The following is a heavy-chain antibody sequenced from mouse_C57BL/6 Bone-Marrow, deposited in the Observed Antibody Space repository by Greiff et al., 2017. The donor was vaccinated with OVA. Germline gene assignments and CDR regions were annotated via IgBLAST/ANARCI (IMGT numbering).Heavy chain of an antibody. CDR3: ASPIYDGYYEDFDV. CDR2: ISSGGSYT. D-gene: IGHD2-3*01. Sequence: EVKVVESGGDLVKPGGSLKLSCAASGFTFSSYGMSWVRQTPDKRLEWVATISSGGSYTYYPDSVKGRFTISRDNAKNTLYLQMSSLKSEDTAMYYCASPIYDGYYEDFDVWGTGTTVTVSS. J-gene: IGHJ1*03. CDR1: GFTFSSYG. V-gene: IGHV5-6*01.